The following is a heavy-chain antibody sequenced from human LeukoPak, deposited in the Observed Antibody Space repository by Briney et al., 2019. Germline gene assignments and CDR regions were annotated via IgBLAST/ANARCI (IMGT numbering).Heavy chain of an antibody. Sequence: GGSLRLSCAASGFTFSSYWMSWVRQAPGKGLEWVANIKQDGSEKYNVDSVKGRFTISRDNAKNSLYLQMNSLRAEDTALYYCARIPTVDYDYVWGSYRPPEAFDIWGQGTMVTVSS. J-gene: IGHJ3*02. D-gene: IGHD3-16*02. V-gene: IGHV3-7*01. CDR3: ARIPTVDYDYVWGSYRPPEAFDI. CDR1: GFTFSSYW. CDR2: IKQDGSEK.